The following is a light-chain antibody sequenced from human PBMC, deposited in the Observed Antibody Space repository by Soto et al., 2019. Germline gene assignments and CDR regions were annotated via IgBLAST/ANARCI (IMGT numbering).Light chain of an antibody. Sequence: QSALTQPASVSGSPGQSVAISCTGTSSDVGAYNYVSWYQQHPGKAPKLLLSEVSNRPSGIPDRFSGSKSGNTASLTISGLQAEDEAEYYCSLYTTASTYVFGTGTKVTVL. CDR1: SSDVGAYNY. J-gene: IGLJ1*01. CDR3: SLYTTASTYV. CDR2: EVS. V-gene: IGLV2-14*01.